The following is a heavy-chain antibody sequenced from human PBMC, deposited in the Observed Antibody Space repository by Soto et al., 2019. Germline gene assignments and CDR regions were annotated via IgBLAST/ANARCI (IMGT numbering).Heavy chain of an antibody. D-gene: IGHD1-7*01. V-gene: IGHV1-69*13. CDR3: ARDLLTGTTLDYYYYYGMAV. CDR2: IIPIFGTA. Sequence: VKVSCKASGGTFSSYAISWLRQAPGQGLEWMGGIIPIFGTANYAQKFQGRVTITADESTSTAYMELSSLRSEDTAVYYCARDLLTGTTLDYYYYYGMAVWGQGTTVTVSS. CDR1: GGTFSSYA. J-gene: IGHJ6*02.